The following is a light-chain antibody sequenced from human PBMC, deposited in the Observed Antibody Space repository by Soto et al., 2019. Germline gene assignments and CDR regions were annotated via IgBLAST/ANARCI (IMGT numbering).Light chain of an antibody. Sequence: EIVLTQSPGTLSLSPGESVTLSCRASQSVSSIYLAWYQQKPGQAPRLVIYATSSRATGIPDRFSGSGSGTDFTLTINRLEPEDFAVYYCQQYGNSPRYSFGQGTRLEI. CDR3: QQYGNSPRYS. CDR1: QSVSSIY. J-gene: IGKJ2*03. CDR2: ATS. V-gene: IGKV3-20*01.